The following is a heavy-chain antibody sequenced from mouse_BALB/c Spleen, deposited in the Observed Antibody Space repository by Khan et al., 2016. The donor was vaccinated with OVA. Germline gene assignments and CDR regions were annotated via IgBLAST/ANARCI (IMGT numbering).Heavy chain of an antibody. V-gene: IGHV2-6-1*01. CDR1: GFSLTNYG. CDR2: MWSDGSA. Sequence: QVQLKESGPGLVAPSQSLSITCTISGFSLTNYGVHWVRQPPGKGLEWLVVMWSDGSATYNSALKSRLTISKDNSKSQVFLKMNSLQTDDTAMYFCARQPYYHYNIMDYWVQGTSVTVSS. D-gene: IGHD2-10*01. CDR3: ARQPYYHYNIMDY. J-gene: IGHJ4*01.